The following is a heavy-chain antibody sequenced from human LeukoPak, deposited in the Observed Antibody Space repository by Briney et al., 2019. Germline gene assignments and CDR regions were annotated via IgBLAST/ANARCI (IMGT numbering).Heavy chain of an antibody. Sequence: PSETLSLTCTVSGVSISHYYWTWIRQPAGGGLEWIGRIDTSGSTNCNPSLESRVTMSSDTSNNQFSLNLMSVAAADTAVYYCARGQWQIDYWGQGVLVTVSP. V-gene: IGHV4-4*07. J-gene: IGHJ4*02. CDR2: IDTSGST. CDR3: ARGQWQIDY. CDR1: GVSISHYY. D-gene: IGHD6-19*01.